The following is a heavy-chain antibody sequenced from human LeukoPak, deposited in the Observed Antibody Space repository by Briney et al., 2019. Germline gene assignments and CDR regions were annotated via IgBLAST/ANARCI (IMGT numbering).Heavy chain of an antibody. V-gene: IGHV4-59*01. J-gene: IGHJ4*02. Sequence: SETLSLTCTVSGGSISSYYWSWIRQPPGKGLEWIGYIYYSGSTNYNPSLKSRVTISVDTSKNQFSLKLSSVTAADTAVYYCARSYYYDSSGYLGYWGQGTLFTVSS. CDR1: GGSISSYY. D-gene: IGHD3-22*01. CDR2: IYYSGST. CDR3: ARSYYYDSSGYLGY.